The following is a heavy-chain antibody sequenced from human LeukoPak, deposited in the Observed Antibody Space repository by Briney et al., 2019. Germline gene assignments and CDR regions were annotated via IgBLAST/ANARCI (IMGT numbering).Heavy chain of an antibody. CDR3: ARDECGSYCADY. Sequence: GSLRLSCAASGFTFSSYSMNWVRQAPGKGLEWIGSIYYSGSTYYNPSLKSRVTISVDTSKNQFSLKLSSVTAADTAVYYCARDECGSYCADYWGQGTLVTVSS. CDR1: GFTFSSYS. CDR2: IYYSGST. J-gene: IGHJ4*02. V-gene: IGHV4-39*07. D-gene: IGHD1-26*01.